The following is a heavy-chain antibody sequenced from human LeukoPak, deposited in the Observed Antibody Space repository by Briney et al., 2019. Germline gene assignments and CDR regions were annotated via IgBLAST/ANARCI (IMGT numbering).Heavy chain of an antibody. Sequence: GGSLRLSCAAHGFTFSSYGMHWVRQAPGKGMEWVAFIRYDGSNKYYADSVKGRFTISRDNSQNTLYLQMNSLRAEDTAVYYCAKGILRYGDYPNRGQGTLVTVSS. J-gene: IGHJ4*02. CDR2: IRYDGSNK. D-gene: IGHD4-17*01. CDR3: AKGILRYGDYPN. CDR1: GFTFSSYG. V-gene: IGHV3-30*02.